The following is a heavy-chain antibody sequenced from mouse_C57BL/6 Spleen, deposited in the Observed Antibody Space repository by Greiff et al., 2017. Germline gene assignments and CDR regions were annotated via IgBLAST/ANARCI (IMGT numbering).Heavy chain of an antibody. Sequence: DVKLVESEGGLVQPGSSMKLSCTASGFTFSDYYMAWVRQVPEKGLEWVANINYDGSSTYYLDSLKSRFIISRDNAKNILYLQMSSLKSEDTATYYCAREYDYDGGYFDYWGQGTTLTVSS. V-gene: IGHV5-16*01. CDR2: INYDGSST. CDR3: AREYDYDGGYFDY. D-gene: IGHD2-4*01. CDR1: GFTFSDYY. J-gene: IGHJ2*01.